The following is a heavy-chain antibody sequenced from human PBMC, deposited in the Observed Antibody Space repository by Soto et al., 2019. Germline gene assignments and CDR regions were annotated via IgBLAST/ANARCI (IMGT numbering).Heavy chain of an antibody. CDR2: ISGSGGST. CDR3: ANHPRYCSGGSCYGDTYYYYMDV. Sequence: GGSLRLSCAASGFTFSSYAMSWVRQAPGKGLEWVSAISGSGGSTYYADSVKGRFTISRDNPKNTLYLQMNSLRAEDTAVYYCANHPRYCSGGSCYGDTYYYYMDVWGKGTTVTVSS. D-gene: IGHD2-15*01. V-gene: IGHV3-23*01. J-gene: IGHJ6*03. CDR1: GFTFSSYA.